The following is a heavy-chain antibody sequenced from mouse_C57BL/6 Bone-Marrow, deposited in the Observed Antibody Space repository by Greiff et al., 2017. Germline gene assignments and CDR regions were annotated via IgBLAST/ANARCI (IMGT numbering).Heavy chain of an antibody. CDR1: GFTFSSYA. D-gene: IGHD2-4*01. CDR3: ERVRLRWDFDY. Sequence: EVMLVESGGGLVKPGGSLKLSCAASGFTFSSYAMSWVRQTPEQGLEWVATISDGGSYTYYPDNVKGRFNITRDNAKNNLYLQMSHLKSEDTAMYNCERVRLRWDFDYWGQGTTLTVSS. J-gene: IGHJ2*01. V-gene: IGHV5-4*03. CDR2: ISDGGSYT.